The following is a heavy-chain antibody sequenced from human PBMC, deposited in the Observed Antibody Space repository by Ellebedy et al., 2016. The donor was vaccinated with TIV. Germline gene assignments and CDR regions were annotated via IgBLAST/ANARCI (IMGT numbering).Heavy chain of an antibody. D-gene: IGHD2-2*01. CDR2: IDSDGSDT. J-gene: IGHJ4*02. V-gene: IGHV3-74*01. Sequence: GESLKISCAASGFTFSYYWMHWVRQAPGKGLVWVSRIDSDGSDTRYADSVTGQFTVSRDNAKNSLYLQRHSLRAEDTAVYYCARGRGYCSSTSCYGYSDYWGQGTLVTVSS. CDR1: GFTFSYYW. CDR3: ARGRGYCSSTSCYGYSDY.